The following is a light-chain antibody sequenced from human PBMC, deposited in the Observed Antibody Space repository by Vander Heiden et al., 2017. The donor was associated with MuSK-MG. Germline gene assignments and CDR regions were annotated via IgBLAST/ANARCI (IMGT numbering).Light chain of an antibody. Sequence: SYVLTQPPSVSVAPGKTARITCGGNNIGSKSVHWYQQKPGQAPVLVIDYDSDRPSGIPERFSGSNSGNTATLTISRVEAGDEADYYGQVGDSSSDQYVVGTGTKVTVL. CDR2: YDS. J-gene: IGLJ1*01. V-gene: IGLV3-21*04. CDR3: QVGDSSSDQYV. CDR1: NIGSKS.